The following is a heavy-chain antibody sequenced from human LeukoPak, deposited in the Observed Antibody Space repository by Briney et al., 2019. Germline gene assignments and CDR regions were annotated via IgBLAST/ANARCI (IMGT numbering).Heavy chain of an antibody. CDR3: AREGDSSSLLGEPFDY. CDR2: IYDSGST. CDR1: GGSIRSSCYY. J-gene: IGHJ4*02. Sequence: SETLSLTCTVSGGSIRSSCYYWGWIRQPPGKGLEWIGSIYDSGSTYYNPSLKSRVTISVDTSKNQFSLQLNSVTPEDTAVYYCAREGDSSSLLGEPFDYWGQGTLVTVSS. D-gene: IGHD6-6*01. V-gene: IGHV4-39*02.